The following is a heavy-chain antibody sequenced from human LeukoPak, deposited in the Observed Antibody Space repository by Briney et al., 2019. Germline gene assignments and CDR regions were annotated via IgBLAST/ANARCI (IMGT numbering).Heavy chain of an antibody. CDR1: GGSISSSSYY. V-gene: IGHV4-61*01. D-gene: IGHD6-13*01. Sequence: SETLSLTCTVSGGSISSSSYYWSWIRQPPGKGLEWIGYIYYSGGTNYNPSLKSRVTISVDTSKNQFSLKVSSVTAADTAVYYCARGSKVAAAGQWSFDLWGRGTLVTVSS. CDR3: ARGSKVAAAGQWSFDL. CDR2: IYYSGGT. J-gene: IGHJ2*01.